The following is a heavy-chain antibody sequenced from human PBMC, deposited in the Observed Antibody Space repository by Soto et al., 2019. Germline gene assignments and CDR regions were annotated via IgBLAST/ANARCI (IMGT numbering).Heavy chain of an antibody. CDR3: AKTALAPNYYDNY. CDR1: GFTLSGYA. J-gene: IGHJ4*02. D-gene: IGHD3-22*01. CDR2: ISSSGVGT. Sequence: PGGSLRLSCAASGFTLSGYAMDWVRQAPGKGLEYVSGISSSGVGTYYANSVQGRFTISRDNSKNTLYLQMNSLRAEDMAVYYCAKTALAPNYYDNYWGQGTLVTVSS. V-gene: IGHV3-64*01.